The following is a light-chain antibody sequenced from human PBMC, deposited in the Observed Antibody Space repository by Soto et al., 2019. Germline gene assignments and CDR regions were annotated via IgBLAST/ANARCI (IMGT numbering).Light chain of an antibody. CDR1: QSVSRN. J-gene: IGKJ5*01. Sequence: EIWMTQSPATLSVSPGERATLSCGASQSVSRNLAWYQQKHGQAPRLLIYDASNRATGIPARLSGSGYGTDLTITISSMQTEDFETYYCQQANSFPITFGHGTRLEIK. CDR2: DAS. V-gene: IGKV3D-15*01. CDR3: QQANSFPIT.